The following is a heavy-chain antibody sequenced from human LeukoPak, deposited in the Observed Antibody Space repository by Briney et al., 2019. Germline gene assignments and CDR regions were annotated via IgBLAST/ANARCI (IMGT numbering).Heavy chain of an antibody. D-gene: IGHD6-19*01. CDR1: GFTFSSYA. J-gene: IGHJ4*02. CDR3: ARGGSGWFGRTDY. CDR2: ISYDGSNK. Sequence: GGSLRLSCAASGFTFSSYAMHWVRQAPGKGLEWVAVISYDGSNKYYAESVKGRFTISRDNSMNTLYLEMNNLRADDTALYYCARGGSGWFGRTDYWGQGTLVTVSS. V-gene: IGHV3-30-3*01.